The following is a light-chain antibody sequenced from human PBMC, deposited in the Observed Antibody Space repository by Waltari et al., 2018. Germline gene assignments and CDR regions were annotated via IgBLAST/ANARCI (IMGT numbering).Light chain of an antibody. CDR1: QSVLYGSNNMNY. CDR2: WAS. V-gene: IGKV4-1*01. Sequence: DIVMTQSPDSLAVSLGERATINCTSSQSVLYGSNNMNYLAWYQQKPGQPPKLLIYWASTRESGVPDRFSGSGSGTDFTLTISSLQAEDVAVYYCQQYYTTPLTFGGGTKVEIK. J-gene: IGKJ4*01. CDR3: QQYYTTPLT.